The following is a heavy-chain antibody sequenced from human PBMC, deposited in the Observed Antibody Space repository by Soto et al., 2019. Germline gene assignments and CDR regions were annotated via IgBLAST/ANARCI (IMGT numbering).Heavy chain of an antibody. CDR2: IYPGDSET. D-gene: IGHD2-21*02. V-gene: IGHV5-51*01. Sequence: PGESLKISCKGSGYSFTSYWISWVRQMPGKGLEWMGIIYPGDSETRYSPSFQGQVTISVDKSITTAYLQWSSLKASDTAMYYCARRMVTAALDIWGQGTMVTVSS. J-gene: IGHJ3*02. CDR1: GYSFTSYW. CDR3: ARRMVTAALDI.